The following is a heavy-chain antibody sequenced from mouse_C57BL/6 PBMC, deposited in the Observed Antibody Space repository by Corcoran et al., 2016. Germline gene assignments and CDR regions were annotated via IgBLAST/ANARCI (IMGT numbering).Heavy chain of an antibody. CDR3: ARGYYGPYAMDS. Sequence: EVQLQQSGAELVKPGASVKLSCTASGFNIKDYYMHWVKQRTEQGLEWIGRIDPEDGETKYDPKFQGKATITADTSSNTAYLQLSSLSSEDTAGYYCARGYYGPYAMDSGCQGTAVTVAS. V-gene: IGHV14-2*01. D-gene: IGHD1-1*01. CDR2: IDPEDGET. CDR1: GFNIKDYY. J-gene: IGHJ4*01.